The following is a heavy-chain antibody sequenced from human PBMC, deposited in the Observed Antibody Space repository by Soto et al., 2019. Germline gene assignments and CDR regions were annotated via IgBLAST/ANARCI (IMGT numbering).Heavy chain of an antibody. CDR2: IIPILGTA. V-gene: IGHV1-69*01. Sequence: QVQLVQFRAEVKKPGSSVKVSCKASGGTFSSYAISWVRQAPGQGLEWMGGIIPILGTANYAQKFQGRVTITADESTSTAYMELSSLRSEDTAVYYCAEHSSSWSRGAFYIWGQGTMVTVSS. CDR1: GGTFSSYA. CDR3: AEHSSSWSRGAFYI. J-gene: IGHJ3*02. D-gene: IGHD6-13*01.